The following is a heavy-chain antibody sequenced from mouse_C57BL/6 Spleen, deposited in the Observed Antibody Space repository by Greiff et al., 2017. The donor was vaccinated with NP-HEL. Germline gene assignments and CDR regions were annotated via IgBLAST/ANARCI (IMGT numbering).Heavy chain of an antibody. Sequence: EVMLVESGAELVRPGASVKLSCTASGFNIKDYYMHWVKQRPEQGLEWIGRIDPEDGDTEYAPKFQGKATMTADTSSNTAYLQLSSLTSEDTAVYYCTNHYGSSYAWFAYWGQGTLVTVSA. CDR3: TNHYGSSYAWFAY. D-gene: IGHD1-1*01. V-gene: IGHV14-1*01. CDR1: GFNIKDYY. J-gene: IGHJ3*01. CDR2: IDPEDGDT.